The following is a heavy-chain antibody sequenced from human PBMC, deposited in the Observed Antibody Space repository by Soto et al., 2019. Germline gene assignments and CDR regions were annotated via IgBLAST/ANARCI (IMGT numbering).Heavy chain of an antibody. CDR3: ARGSFRGVIDY. CDR1: GGSITSSSYY. J-gene: IGHJ4*02. CDR2: IYYSGST. V-gene: IGHV4-39*07. D-gene: IGHD3-16*01. Sequence: SETLSLTCTVSGGSITSSSYYWGWIRQPPGKGLEWIGDIYYSGSTYYNPSLKSRVTISVDTSKNQFSLKLSSVTAADTAVYYCARGSFRGVIDYWGQGTPVTVSS.